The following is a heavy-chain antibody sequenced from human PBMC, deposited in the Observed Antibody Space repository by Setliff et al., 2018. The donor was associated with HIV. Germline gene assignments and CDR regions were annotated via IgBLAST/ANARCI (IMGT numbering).Heavy chain of an antibody. CDR3: VLLEVPFIEGIAPPL. CDR1: GDPMSSGSYF. CDR2: INPGGSA. V-gene: IGHV4-39*01. D-gene: IGHD2-15*01. Sequence: SETLSLTCSVSGDPMSSGSYFWGWIRQTPGKGLEWIGEINPGGSATYNPSLKSRVTISVDTSKNQFSLKLNTVTAADTAIYYCVLLEVPFIEGIAPPLWGQGSLVTAPQ. J-gene: IGHJ4*02.